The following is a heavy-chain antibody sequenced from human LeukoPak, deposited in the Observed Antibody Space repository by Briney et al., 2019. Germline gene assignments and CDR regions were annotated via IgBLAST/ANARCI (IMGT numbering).Heavy chain of an antibody. CDR3: ARRPDYGGTPTFDY. V-gene: IGHV3-66*01. Sequence: PGGSLRLSCAASGLTVSSHCMSWVRQAPGKGLEWVSVIYSGGSTYYADSVKGRFTISRDNSKNTLYLQLNSLRVEDTAVYYCARRPDYGGTPTFDYWGQGTLVTVSS. D-gene: IGHD4-23*01. CDR1: GLTVSSHC. CDR2: IYSGGST. J-gene: IGHJ4*02.